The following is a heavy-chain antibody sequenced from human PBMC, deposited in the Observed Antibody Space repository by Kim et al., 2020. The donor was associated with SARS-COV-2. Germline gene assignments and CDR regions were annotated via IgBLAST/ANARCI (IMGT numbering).Heavy chain of an antibody. CDR3: ARERATGYYYYFDY. J-gene: IGHJ4*02. D-gene: IGHD3-9*01. Sequence: TPSLKSRLTIQLDSSKKQFSLKLTSVTAADTAVYFCARERATGYYYYFDYWGQGTLVTVSS. V-gene: IGHV4-31*02.